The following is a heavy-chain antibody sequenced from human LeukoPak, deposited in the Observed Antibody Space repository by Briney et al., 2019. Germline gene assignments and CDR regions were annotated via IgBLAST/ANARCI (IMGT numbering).Heavy chain of an antibody. Sequence: GGSLRLSCAASGFTFSSYAMHWVRQAPGKGLEYVSAISSNGGSTYYANSVKGRFTISRDNSKNTLYLQMGSLRAEDMAVYYCAKVDRGDYSSSPVPYYNYYMNVWGKGTTVTVSS. CDR3: AKVDRGDYSSSPVPYYNYYMNV. V-gene: IGHV3-64*01. J-gene: IGHJ6*03. D-gene: IGHD6-13*01. CDR1: GFTFSSYA. CDR2: ISSNGGST.